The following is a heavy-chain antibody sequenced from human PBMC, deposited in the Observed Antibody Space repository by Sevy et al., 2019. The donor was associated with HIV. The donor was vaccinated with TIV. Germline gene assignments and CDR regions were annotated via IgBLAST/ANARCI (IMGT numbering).Heavy chain of an antibody. Sequence: GGSLRLSCAASGFTFSSYAMSWVRQAPGKGLEWVSAISGSGGSTYYAYSVKGRFTISRDNSKNTLYLQMNSLRAEDTAVYYCAKDGQMYYYDSSGYSGIYFDYWGQGTLVTVSS. CDR2: ISGSGGST. CDR3: AKDGQMYYYDSSGYSGIYFDY. V-gene: IGHV3-23*01. D-gene: IGHD3-22*01. CDR1: GFTFSSYA. J-gene: IGHJ4*02.